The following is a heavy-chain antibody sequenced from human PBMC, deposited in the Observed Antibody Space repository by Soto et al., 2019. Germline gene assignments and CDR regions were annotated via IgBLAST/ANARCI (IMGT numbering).Heavy chain of an antibody. Sequence: ASVKVSCKASGYTFTSYAMHWVRRAPGQRLEWMGWINAGNGNTKYSQKFQGRVTITRDTSASTAYMELSSLRSEDTAVYYCAREYDILNWFDPWGQGTLVTVSS. CDR2: INAGNGNT. V-gene: IGHV1-3*01. CDR1: GYTFTSYA. D-gene: IGHD3-9*01. CDR3: AREYDILNWFDP. J-gene: IGHJ5*02.